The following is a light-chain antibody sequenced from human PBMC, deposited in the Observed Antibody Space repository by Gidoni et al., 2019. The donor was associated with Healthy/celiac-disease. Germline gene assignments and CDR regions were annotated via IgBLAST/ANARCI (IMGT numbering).Light chain of an antibody. CDR1: QSISSY. CDR2: AAS. J-gene: IGKJ4*01. CDR3: QQSYSTSPLT. V-gene: IGKV1-39*01. Sequence: IQMTKSPSSLSASVGDRVTITCRASQSISSYLNWYQQKPGKAPKLLIYAASSLQSEVPSRCSGSGSGTDFTLTISSLQPEDFATYYCQQSYSTSPLTFGGGTKVEIK.